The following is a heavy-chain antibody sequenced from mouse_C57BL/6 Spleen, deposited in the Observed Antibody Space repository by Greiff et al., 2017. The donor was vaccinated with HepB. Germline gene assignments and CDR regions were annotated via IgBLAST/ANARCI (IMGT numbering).Heavy chain of an antibody. D-gene: IGHD4-1*01. CDR3: ARLTGTGYFGH. Sequence: EVKVVESGGGLVQPGGSLSLSCAASGFTFTDYYMSWVRQPPGKALEWLGFIRNKANGYTTEYSASVKGRFTISRDNSQSILYLQMNALRAEDSATYYCARLTGTGYFGHWGQGTTLTVSS. J-gene: IGHJ2*01. CDR2: IRNKANGYTT. CDR1: GFTFTDYY. V-gene: IGHV7-3*01.